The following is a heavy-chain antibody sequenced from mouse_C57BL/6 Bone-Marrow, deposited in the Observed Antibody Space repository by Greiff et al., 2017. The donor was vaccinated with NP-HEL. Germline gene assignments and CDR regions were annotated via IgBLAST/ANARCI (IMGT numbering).Heavy chain of an antibody. CDR1: GFSLTSYG. D-gene: IGHD2-5*01. CDR3: ARNNLYSNYGFAY. Sequence: VQRVESGPGLVQPSQSLSITCTVSGFSLTSYGVHWVRQSPGKGLEWLGVIWSGGSTDYNAAFISRLSISKDNSKSQVFFKMNSLQADDTAIYYCARNNLYSNYGFAYWGQGTLVTVSA. CDR2: IWSGGST. J-gene: IGHJ3*01. V-gene: IGHV2-2*01.